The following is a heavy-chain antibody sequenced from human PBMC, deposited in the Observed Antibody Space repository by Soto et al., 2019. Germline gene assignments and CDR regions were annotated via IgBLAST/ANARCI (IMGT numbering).Heavy chain of an antibody. Sequence: SETLSLTCAVYGGSFSGYYWSWIRQPPGKGLEWIGEINHSGSTNYSPSLKSRVTISVDTSKNQFSLKLSSVTAADTAVYYCARASGIAAAGPHPYFDYWGQGTLVTVSS. CDR3: ARASGIAAAGPHPYFDY. V-gene: IGHV4-34*01. J-gene: IGHJ4*02. CDR2: INHSGST. D-gene: IGHD6-13*01. CDR1: GGSFSGYY.